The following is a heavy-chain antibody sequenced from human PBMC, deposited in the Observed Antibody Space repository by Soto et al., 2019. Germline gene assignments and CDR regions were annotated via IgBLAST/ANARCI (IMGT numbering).Heavy chain of an antibody. Sequence: TLDIASTASGESIRSTRDDWCWISQPQGKGLEWIGSIDYSGSTYYKTSLKSRVTISVETSKNQFSLKLSSVTAADTAVYYCARQMGQLWPPNYFDYWGQGTPDPGSP. D-gene: IGHD5-18*01. CDR2: IDYSGST. CDR3: ARQMGQLWPPNYFDY. J-gene: IGHJ4*02. V-gene: IGHV4-39*01. CDR1: GESIRSTRDD.